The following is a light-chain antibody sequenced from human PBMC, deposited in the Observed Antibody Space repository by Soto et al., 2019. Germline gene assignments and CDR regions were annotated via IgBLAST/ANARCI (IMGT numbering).Light chain of an antibody. CDR2: GAS. V-gene: IGKV3-15*01. CDR3: QQYNSWPRT. CDR1: QSVSSD. J-gene: IGKJ1*01. Sequence: ETVMTQSPGTLSVSPGEGATLSCRASQSVSSDLAWIQQKPGQAPRLLIYGASTRATGIPARFSGSGSGTEFTLTISSLQPEDFAVYSCQQYNSWPRTFGQGTKVEIK.